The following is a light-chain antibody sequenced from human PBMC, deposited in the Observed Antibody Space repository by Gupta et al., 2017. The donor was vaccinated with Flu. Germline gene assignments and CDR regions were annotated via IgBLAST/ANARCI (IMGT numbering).Light chain of an antibody. CDR2: DAS. CDR1: QGVRYY. J-gene: IGKJ4*01. CDR3: LQRSSWIT. V-gene: IGKV3D-11*01. Sequence: SPVTVSLSPGERATLSCRASQGVRYYLYWYQQKPGQAPRLLIYDASNRANGVPDRFSGSGSGTDFTLTSSSLEPEDFAVYYGLQRSSWITFGGGTKVEMK.